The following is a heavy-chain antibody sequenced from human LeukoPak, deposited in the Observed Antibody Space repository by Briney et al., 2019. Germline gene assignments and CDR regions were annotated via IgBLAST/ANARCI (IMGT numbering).Heavy chain of an antibody. J-gene: IGHJ6*02. CDR2: ISSKGGST. V-gene: IGHV3-64D*06. CDR3: VKGITMVRGNYGLDV. Sequence: PGGSLRLSCSASGFSFSSYVMYWVRQAPGKGLEYVSSISSKGGSTYYTDSVKGRFTISRDNSKNTLYLQMSSLRAEDAAVYYCVKGITMVRGNYGLDVWGQGTTVTVSS. CDR1: GFSFSSYV. D-gene: IGHD3-10*01.